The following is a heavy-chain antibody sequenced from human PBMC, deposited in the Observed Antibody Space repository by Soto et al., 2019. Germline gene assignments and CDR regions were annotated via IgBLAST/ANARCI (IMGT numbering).Heavy chain of an antibody. CDR1: GGSISSYY. D-gene: IGHD6-19*01. V-gene: IGHV4-59*01. CDR2: IYYSGST. CDR3: ARTVAGDYFDY. Sequence: SETLSLTCTVSGGSISSYYWSWIRQPPGKGLEWIGYIYYSGSTNYNPSLKSRVTISVDTSKNQFSLKLSSVTAADTAEYYCARTVAGDYFDYWGQGTLVTVSS. J-gene: IGHJ4*02.